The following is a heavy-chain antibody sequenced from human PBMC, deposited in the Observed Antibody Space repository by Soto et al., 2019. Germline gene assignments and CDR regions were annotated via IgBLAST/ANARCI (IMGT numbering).Heavy chain of an antibody. Sequence: GGSLRLSCSASGFTFCSYAMHWVRQAPGKGLECVSGIRGNGDPPFYADSVKGRFIISRDNSKNTLFLQMSSLSADDTAVYYCVKSRGGNNFDFFDWGQGALVTVSS. D-gene: IGHD5-12*01. V-gene: IGHV3-64D*06. J-gene: IGHJ4*02. CDR3: VKSRGGNNFDFFD. CDR1: GFTFCSYA. CDR2: IRGNGDPP.